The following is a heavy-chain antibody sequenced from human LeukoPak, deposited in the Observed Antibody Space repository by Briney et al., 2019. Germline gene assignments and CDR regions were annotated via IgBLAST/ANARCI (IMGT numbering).Heavy chain of an antibody. CDR3: ALELQGGYSYGFDY. CDR1: GFTFSSYG. V-gene: IGHV3-33*01. Sequence: GRSLRLSCAASGFTFSSYGMHWVRQAPGKGLEWVAVIWYDGSNKYCADSVKGRFTISRDNSKNTLYLQMNSLRAEDTAVYYCALELQGGYSYGFDYWGQGTLVTVSS. J-gene: IGHJ4*02. CDR2: IWYDGSNK. D-gene: IGHD5-18*01.